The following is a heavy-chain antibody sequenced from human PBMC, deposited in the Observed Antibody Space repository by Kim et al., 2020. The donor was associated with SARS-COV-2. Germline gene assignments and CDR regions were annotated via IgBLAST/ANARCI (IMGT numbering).Heavy chain of an antibody. CDR3: ARDRDQWNYYYGLDV. CDR2: ISSSGSII. CDR1: GFTFRSYS. V-gene: IGHV3-48*02. J-gene: IGHJ6*02. Sequence: GGSLRLSCGVSGFTFRSYSMDWVRQAPGKGLEWVSYISSSGSIIYYADSVKGRFTISRDNAKNSLYLQMNSLRDEDTAVYYCARDRDQWNYYYGLDVWGQGTTVTVSS. D-gene: IGHD6-19*01.